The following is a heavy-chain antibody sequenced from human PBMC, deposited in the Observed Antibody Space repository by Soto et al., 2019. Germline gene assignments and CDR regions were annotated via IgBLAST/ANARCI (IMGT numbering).Heavy chain of an antibody. CDR2: LANDGSYQ. Sequence: GGSLRLSCAASGFTFSGYGMHWVRQSPGEGLEWVAILANDGSYQYYAESVKGRFTISRDNSKNTLYLQMDSLRPEDTAVYYCARSIGGSSYYPPDYWGQGLLVSVSS. D-gene: IGHD2-15*01. V-gene: IGHV3-30*03. CDR1: GFTFSGYG. J-gene: IGHJ4*02. CDR3: ARSIGGSSYYPPDY.